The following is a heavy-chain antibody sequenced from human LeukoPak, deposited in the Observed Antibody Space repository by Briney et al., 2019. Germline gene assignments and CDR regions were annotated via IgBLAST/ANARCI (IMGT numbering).Heavy chain of an antibody. CDR1: GISFTSHG. CDR3: ARARNDYDSNGFSLLDY. J-gene: IGHJ4*02. CDR2: ICYDGSNI. Sequence: GTSLRLSCAASGISFTSHGMHWVRQAPGKGLEWVAVICYDGSNIYYADSVKGRFTISRDNSKNTLYLQMNSLRAEDTALYYCARARNDYDSNGFSLLDYWGQGTLVTVSP. V-gene: IGHV3-33*01. D-gene: IGHD3-22*01.